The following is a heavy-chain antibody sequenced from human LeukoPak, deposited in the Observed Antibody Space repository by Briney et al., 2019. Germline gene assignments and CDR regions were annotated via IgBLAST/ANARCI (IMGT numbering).Heavy chain of an antibody. V-gene: IGHV4-59*12. Sequence: SETLSLTCTVSGGSISSYYWSWIRQPPGKGLEWIGYIYYSGSTNYNPSLKSRVTISVDTSKNQFSLKLSSVTAADTAVYYCARDPSSGWYPKYFQHWGQGTLVTVSS. CDR1: GGSISSYY. CDR2: IYYSGST. D-gene: IGHD6-19*01. CDR3: ARDPSSGWYPKYFQH. J-gene: IGHJ1*01.